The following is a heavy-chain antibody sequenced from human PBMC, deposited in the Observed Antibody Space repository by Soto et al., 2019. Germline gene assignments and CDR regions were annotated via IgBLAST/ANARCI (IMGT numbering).Heavy chain of an antibody. CDR3: GRDFERSAIAP. V-gene: IGHV4-31*11. Sequence: PSETLSLAGAVSGGSIISAYSYWFWIRKHPGKGLEWIGYIAYSGDTYYNPSLRSRVTISADTSEDKFSLTLKSVTAADTAVYFCGRDFERSAIAPSGQGTSLAFSS. CDR2: IAYSGDT. CDR1: GGSIISAYSY. D-gene: IGHD3-9*01. J-gene: IGHJ5*02.